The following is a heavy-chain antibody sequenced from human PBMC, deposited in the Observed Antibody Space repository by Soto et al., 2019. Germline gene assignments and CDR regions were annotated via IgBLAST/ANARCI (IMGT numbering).Heavy chain of an antibody. V-gene: IGHV3-30*18. J-gene: IGHJ6*02. D-gene: IGHD3-9*01. Sequence: GGSLRLSCAASGFTFSSYGMHWVRQAPGKGLEWVAVISYDGSNKYYADSVKGRFTISRDNSKNTLYLQMNSLRAEDTAVYYCAKDNVRRNYDIGTGYPNYGMDVWGQGTTVTVSS. CDR1: GFTFSSYG. CDR2: ISYDGSNK. CDR3: AKDNVRRNYDIGTGYPNYGMDV.